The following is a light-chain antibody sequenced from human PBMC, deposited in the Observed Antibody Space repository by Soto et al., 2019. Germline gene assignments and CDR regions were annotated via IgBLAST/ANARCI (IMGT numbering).Light chain of an antibody. Sequence: QSVLTQPPSASGSPGQSVTISCTGTSSDVGGYNYVYWYQQHPGKAPKLMIYEVTKRPSGVPDRFSGSKSGNTASLTVSGLQAEDEAEYYCSSYADSNSYVFGTGTKVTV. V-gene: IGLV2-8*01. CDR1: SSDVGGYNY. CDR3: SSYADSNSYV. CDR2: EVT. J-gene: IGLJ1*01.